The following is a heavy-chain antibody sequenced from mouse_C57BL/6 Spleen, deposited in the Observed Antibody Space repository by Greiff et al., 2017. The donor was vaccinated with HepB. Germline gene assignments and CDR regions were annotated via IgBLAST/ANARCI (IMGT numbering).Heavy chain of an antibody. D-gene: IGHD1-1*01. CDR2: IYPGGGYT. CDR3: ARSPYYYGSSSHWYFDV. J-gene: IGHJ1*03. V-gene: IGHV1-63*01. Sequence: QVQLQQSGAELVRPGTSVKMSCKASGYTFTNYWIGWAKQRPGHGLEWIGDIYPGGGYTNYNEKFKGKATLTADKSSSTAYMQFSSLTSEDSAIYYCARSPYYYGSSSHWYFDVWGTGTTVTVSS. CDR1: GYTFTNYW.